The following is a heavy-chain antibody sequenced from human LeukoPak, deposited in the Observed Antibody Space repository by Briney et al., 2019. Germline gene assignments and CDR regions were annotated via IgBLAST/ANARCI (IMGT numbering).Heavy chain of an antibody. CDR3: ARRLQDYGDYYDY. CDR2: IKHSGST. CDR1: GGSFSGYY. J-gene: IGHJ4*02. D-gene: IGHD4-17*01. Sequence: PSETLSLTCAVYGGSFSGYYWSWIRQPPGKGLEWIGEIKHSGSTNYNPSLKSRVTISVDTSKNQFSLKLSSVTAADTAVYYCARRLQDYGDYYDYWGQGTLVTVSS. V-gene: IGHV4-34*01.